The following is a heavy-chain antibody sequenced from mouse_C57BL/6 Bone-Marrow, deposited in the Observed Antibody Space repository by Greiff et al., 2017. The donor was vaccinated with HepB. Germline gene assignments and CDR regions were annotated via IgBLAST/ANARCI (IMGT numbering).Heavy chain of an antibody. Sequence: EVQLQQSGPGLVKPSQSLSLTCSVTGYSITSGYYWNWIRQFPGNKLEWMGYISYDGSNNYNPSLKNRISITRDTSKNQFFLKLNSVTTEDTATYYCARLYYGSFAYWGQGTLVTVSA. V-gene: IGHV3-6*01. CDR1: GYSITSGYY. D-gene: IGHD1-1*01. CDR2: ISYDGSN. CDR3: ARLYYGSFAY. J-gene: IGHJ3*01.